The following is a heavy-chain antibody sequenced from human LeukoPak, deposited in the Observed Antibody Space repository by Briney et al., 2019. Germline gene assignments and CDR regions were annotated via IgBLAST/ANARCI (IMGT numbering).Heavy chain of an antibody. CDR3: ARDPDSSGWFGFDY. D-gene: IGHD6-19*01. V-gene: IGHV6-1*01. CDR2: TYYWSKWYY. CDR1: GDSVSTNSAA. Sequence: SQTLSLTCAISGDSVSTNSAAWNWIRQSPSRGLEWLGRTYYWSKWYYDYPASVKGRTTINPDTSKNQFSLQLNSVTPEDTAVYYCARDPDSSGWFGFDYWGQGILVTVSS. J-gene: IGHJ4*02.